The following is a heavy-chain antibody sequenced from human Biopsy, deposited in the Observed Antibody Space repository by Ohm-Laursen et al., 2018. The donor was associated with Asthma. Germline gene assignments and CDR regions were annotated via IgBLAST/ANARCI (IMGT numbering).Heavy chain of an antibody. J-gene: IGHJ4*02. CDR1: GFKFDEYT. CDR3: AKVRSDWVITESFDY. D-gene: IGHD3-22*01. CDR2: ISWNSATI. Sequence: SLRLSFAASGFKFDEYTMHCVRQAPGKGLEWVSGISWNSATIGYADSVEGRFTISRDNAKNSVFLHMDSLRPEDTAFYYCAKVRSDWVITESFDYWGQGVLVTVSS. V-gene: IGHV3-9*01.